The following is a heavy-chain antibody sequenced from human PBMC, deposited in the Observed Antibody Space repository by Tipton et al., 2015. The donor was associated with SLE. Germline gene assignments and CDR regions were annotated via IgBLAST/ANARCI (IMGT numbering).Heavy chain of an antibody. CDR1: GYTFTSYA. CDR3: AREAGGYNFWSGYLGDYSFYYNMDI. CDR2: INTNTGNP. V-gene: IGHV7-4-1*02. J-gene: IGHJ6*02. D-gene: IGHD3-3*01. Sequence: QLVQSGAELKKPGASVKISCKANGYTFTSYALNWVRQAPGQGLEWMGWINTNTGNPKYAQGFTGRFVFSLDTSVSTTYLQISSLEADDTGVYYCAREAGGYNFWSGYLGDYSFYYNMDIWGQGTTVTVSS.